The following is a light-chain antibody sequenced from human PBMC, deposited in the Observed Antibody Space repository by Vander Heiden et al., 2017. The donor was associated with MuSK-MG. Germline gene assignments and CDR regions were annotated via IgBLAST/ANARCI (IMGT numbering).Light chain of an antibody. J-gene: IGLJ2*01. CDR3: QAWNSTTVI. CDR1: NLGNRY. CDR2: QDK. V-gene: IGLV3-1*01. Sequence: SSALPHPPSVPGFPGQPVPTPCPGHNLGNRYVCWYQQRQGQSPVLDIDQDKKRPAGTPDRGSGSGNANTVTLTRSGTEDVDESDYYCQAWNSTTVIFGGGTRLTVL.